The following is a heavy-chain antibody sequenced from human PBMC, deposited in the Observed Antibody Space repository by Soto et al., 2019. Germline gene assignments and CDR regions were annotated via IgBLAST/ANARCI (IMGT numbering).Heavy chain of an antibody. J-gene: IGHJ5*02. CDR1: GGTFSSYA. CDR3: ARVLFYGSGSYYWPNWFDP. CDR2: IIPIFGTA. Sequence: GASVKVSCKASGGTFSSYAISWVRQAPGQGLEWMGGIIPIFGTANYAQKFQGRVTITADESTSTAYMELSSLRSEDTAVYYCARVLFYGSGSYYWPNWFDPWGQGPLVTLAS. V-gene: IGHV1-69*13. D-gene: IGHD3-10*01.